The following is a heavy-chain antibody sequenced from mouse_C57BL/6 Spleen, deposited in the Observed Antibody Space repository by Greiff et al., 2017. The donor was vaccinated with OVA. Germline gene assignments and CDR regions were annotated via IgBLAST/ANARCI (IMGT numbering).Heavy chain of an antibody. V-gene: IGHV5-17*01. CDR2: ISSGSSTI. J-gene: IGHJ2*01. CDR3: ARDQSYDGFFDY. Sequence: DVQLQESGGGLVKPGGSLKLSCAASGFTFSDYGMHWVRQAPEKGLEWVAYISSGSSTIYYADTVKGRFTISRDNAKNTLFLQMTSLRSEDTAMYYCARDQSYDGFFDYWGQGTTLTVSS. D-gene: IGHD2-3*01. CDR1: GFTFSDYG.